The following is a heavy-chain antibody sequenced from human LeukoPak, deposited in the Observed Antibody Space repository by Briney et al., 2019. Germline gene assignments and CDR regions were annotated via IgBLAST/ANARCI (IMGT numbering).Heavy chain of an antibody. CDR1: GLTFSSYW. D-gene: IGHD3-3*01. CDR3: VSSDFWSGWDY. Sequence: GGSLRLSCVGSGLTFSSYWVSWVRQAPGKGLEWVANTKEDGSEKYYVDSVKGRFTISRDNAKNSVYLQMNSLRAEDTAVYYCVSSDFWSGWDYWGQGSLVAVSS. J-gene: IGHJ4*02. V-gene: IGHV3-7*01. CDR2: TKEDGSEK.